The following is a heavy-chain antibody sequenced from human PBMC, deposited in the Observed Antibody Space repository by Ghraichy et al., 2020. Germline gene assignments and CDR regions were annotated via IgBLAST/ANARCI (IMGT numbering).Heavy chain of an antibody. CDR1: GFTFSSYG. CDR2: ISYDGSNK. V-gene: IGHV3-30*18. D-gene: IGHD3-22*01. CDR3: AKEVADYYDSSGYFDY. Sequence: SLNISCAASGFTFSSYGMHWVRQAPGKGLEWVAVISYDGSNKYYADSVKGRFTISRDNSKNTLYLQMNSLRAEDTAVYYCAKEVADYYDSSGYFDYWGQGTLVTVSS. J-gene: IGHJ4*02.